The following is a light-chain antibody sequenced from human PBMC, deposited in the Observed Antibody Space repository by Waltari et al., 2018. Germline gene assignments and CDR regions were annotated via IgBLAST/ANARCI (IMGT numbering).Light chain of an antibody. CDR2: GTS. V-gene: IGKV3D-15*01. Sequence: DIVMTQSPATLSLSPGESATLSCRADKSLTRGTFAWFQQKPGPPPRLLIYGTSTRAAGIPDRFSGSGSGTDFSLTISGLQPEDFATYYCQQYDYWPWTFGQGTRVE. J-gene: IGKJ1*01. CDR3: QQYDYWPWT. CDR1: KSLTRGT.